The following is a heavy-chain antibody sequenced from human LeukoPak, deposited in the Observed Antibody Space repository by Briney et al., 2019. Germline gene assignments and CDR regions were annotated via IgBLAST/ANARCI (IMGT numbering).Heavy chain of an antibody. CDR3: ARGLTGTNNWFDP. Sequence: GGSLRLSCAPSGFTFSGNYMSWVRQAPGKGLEWVSVIYSGGGTYYSDSVTGRFTISRDNSKNTLYLQMNSLRAEDTAVYYCARGLTGTNNWFDPWGQGTLVTVSS. V-gene: IGHV3-66*02. CDR1: GFTFSGNY. CDR2: IYSGGGT. J-gene: IGHJ5*02. D-gene: IGHD1/OR15-1a*01.